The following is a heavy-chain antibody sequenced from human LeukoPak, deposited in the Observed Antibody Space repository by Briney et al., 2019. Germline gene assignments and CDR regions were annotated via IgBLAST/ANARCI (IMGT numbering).Heavy chain of an antibody. J-gene: IGHJ5*02. CDR3: ARVHNYDLWSGSRGWFDP. V-gene: IGHV3-53*04. CDR2: IYSGGST. Sequence: GGSLRLSCAASGFTFSTFAMSWVRQAPGKGLEWVSVIYSGGSTYYADSVKGRFTISRHNSKNTLYLQMNSLRAEDTAVYYCARVHNYDLWSGSRGWFDPWGQGTLVTVSS. D-gene: IGHD3-3*01. CDR1: GFTFSTFA.